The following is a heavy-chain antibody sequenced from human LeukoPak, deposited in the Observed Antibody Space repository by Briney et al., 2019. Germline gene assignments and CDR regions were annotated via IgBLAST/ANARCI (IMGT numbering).Heavy chain of an antibody. V-gene: IGHV1-2*02. J-gene: IGHJ3*02. CDR2: INPNSGGT. Sequence: GASVKVSCKASGYTFTGYYMHWVRQAPGQGLEWMGWINPNSGGTNYAQKFQGRVTMTRDTSISTAYMELSRLRSDDTAVYYCARDSSSWYGNAFDIWGQGTMVTVSS. D-gene: IGHD6-13*01. CDR1: GYTFTGYY. CDR3: ARDSSSWYGNAFDI.